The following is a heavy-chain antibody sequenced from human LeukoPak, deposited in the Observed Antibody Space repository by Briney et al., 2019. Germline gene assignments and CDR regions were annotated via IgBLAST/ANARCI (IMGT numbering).Heavy chain of an antibody. CDR3: ARDRKDYDFWSGPPTAKYYMDV. D-gene: IGHD3-3*01. Sequence: PSETLSLTCTVSGGSISSGSYYWSWIRQPAGKGLEWIGRIYTSGSTNYNPSLKSRVTISVDTSKNQFSLKLSSVTAADTAVYYCARDRKDYDFWSGPPTAKYYMDVWGKGTTVTVSS. CDR1: GGSISSGSYY. V-gene: IGHV4-61*02. CDR2: IYTSGST. J-gene: IGHJ6*03.